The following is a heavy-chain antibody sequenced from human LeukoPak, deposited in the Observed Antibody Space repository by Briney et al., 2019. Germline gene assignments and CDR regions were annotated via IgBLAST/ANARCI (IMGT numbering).Heavy chain of an antibody. D-gene: IGHD2-2*01. CDR1: GFTFTSSA. V-gene: IGHV1-58*02. J-gene: IGHJ6*03. CDR3: AADGVRYGSSTSCYGYMDV. Sequence: SVKVSCKASGFTFTSSAMQWVRQARGQRLEWMGWIVVSSGNTNYAQKFQERVTITRDMSTSTAYMELSSLRPEDTAVYYCAADGVRYGSSTSCYGYMDVWGKGTTVTVSS. CDR2: IVVSSGNT.